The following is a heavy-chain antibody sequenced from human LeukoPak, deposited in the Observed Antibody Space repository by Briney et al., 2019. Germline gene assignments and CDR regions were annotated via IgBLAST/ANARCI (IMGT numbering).Heavy chain of an antibody. D-gene: IGHD4-11*01. CDR2: IYTSGST. J-gene: IGHJ4*02. Sequence: SSETLSLTCTVSGGSISSGSYYWSWIRQPAGKGLEWIGRIYTSGSTNYNPSLQSRVTISVDTSKNQFSLKLSSVTAADTAVYYCARQERFSNPFDYWGQGTLVTVSS. V-gene: IGHV4-61*02. CDR1: GGSISSGSYY. CDR3: ARQERFSNPFDY.